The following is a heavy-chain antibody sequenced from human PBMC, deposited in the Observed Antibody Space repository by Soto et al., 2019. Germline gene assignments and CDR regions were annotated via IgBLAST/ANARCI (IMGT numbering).Heavy chain of an antibody. V-gene: IGHV3-30-3*01. J-gene: IGHJ4*02. Sequence: QVQLVESGGGVVQPGRSLRLSCAASGFTFSSYAMHWVRQAPGKGLEWVAVISYDGSNKYYADSVKGRFTISRDNSKNTLYLQMNSLRAEDTAVYYCARGSHWGQGTLVTVSS. CDR2: ISYDGSNK. CDR1: GFTFSSYA. CDR3: ARGSH. D-gene: IGHD2-15*01.